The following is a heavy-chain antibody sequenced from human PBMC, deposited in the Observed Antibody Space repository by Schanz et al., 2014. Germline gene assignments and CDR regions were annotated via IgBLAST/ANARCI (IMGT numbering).Heavy chain of an antibody. J-gene: IGHJ4*02. CDR1: GFTFSTYA. D-gene: IGHD2-2*01. CDR3: ARVQKAAAAALDY. CDR2: ITSSGGNT. Sequence: EVQLVESGGGLVQPGGSLRLSCVASGFTFSTYAMHWVRQAPGKGLEYVSAITSSGGNTYYANSVKDRFTISRDNSKNTLYLQMGSLRAGDMAVYYYARVQKAAAAALDYWGQGTLVTVSS. V-gene: IGHV3-64*01.